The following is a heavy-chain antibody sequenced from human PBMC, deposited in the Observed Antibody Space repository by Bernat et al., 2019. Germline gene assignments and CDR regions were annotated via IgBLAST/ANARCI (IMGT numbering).Heavy chain of an antibody. CDR3: TTSEGGVLFY. D-gene: IGHD3-16*01. CDR1: GFTFNTAW. CDR2: IKSKTDGGTT. V-gene: IGHV3-15*01. Sequence: EVQLVESGGGLVKPGGSLTLSCAASGFTFNTAWMSRVRQAPGKGLEWVGRIKSKTDGGTTDYAAPVKGRFTISRDESKNTLYLQMNSLRTEDTAVYYCTTSEGGVLFYWGQGTLVTVSS. J-gene: IGHJ4*02.